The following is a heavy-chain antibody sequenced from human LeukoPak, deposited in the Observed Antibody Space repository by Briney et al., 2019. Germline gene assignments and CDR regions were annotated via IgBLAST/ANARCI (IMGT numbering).Heavy chain of an antibody. J-gene: IGHJ4*01. V-gene: IGHV3-23*01. D-gene: IGHD4-11*01. Sequence: GLTLRLSCAASGFTFSSYAMRWVREAPGKGLEWVSAITGSGDSAYSADSVKGRFTIPRDKSKHTLYLQMNSLRAEDTAVYYCADSNYWYPVDYWGQGTLVTAS. CDR1: GFTFSSYA. CDR2: ITGSGDSA. CDR3: ADSNYWYPVDY.